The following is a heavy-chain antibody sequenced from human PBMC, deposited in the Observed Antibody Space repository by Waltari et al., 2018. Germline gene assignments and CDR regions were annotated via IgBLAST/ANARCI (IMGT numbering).Heavy chain of an antibody. J-gene: IGHJ4*02. CDR2: IYYSGST. Sequence: QLQLQESGPGLVKPSETLSLTCTVSGGSISSSSYYWGWIRQPPGKGLEWIGSIYYSGSTYYNPSLKSRVTISVDTSKNQFSLKLSSVTAADTAVYYCASIRLRYPLTFDYWGQGTLVTVSS. V-gene: IGHV4-39*07. CDR3: ASIRLRYPLTFDY. CDR1: GGSISSSSYY. D-gene: IGHD3-9*01.